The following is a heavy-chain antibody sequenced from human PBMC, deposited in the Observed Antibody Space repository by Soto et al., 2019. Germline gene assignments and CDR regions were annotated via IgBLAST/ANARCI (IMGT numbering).Heavy chain of an antibody. D-gene: IGHD3-10*01. CDR2: IHHSGSI. Sequence: PSETLSLTCTVSGGSISSGGYDWSWIRQPPGKGLEWIGEIHHSGSIKYSPSLESRLTISLHTSRNQVSLRLSSVTAADTAVYYCARLPRGAFGELLTLDVWGQGTTVTVS. V-gene: IGHV4-39*07. CDR1: GGSISSGGYD. CDR3: ARLPRGAFGELLTLDV. J-gene: IGHJ6*02.